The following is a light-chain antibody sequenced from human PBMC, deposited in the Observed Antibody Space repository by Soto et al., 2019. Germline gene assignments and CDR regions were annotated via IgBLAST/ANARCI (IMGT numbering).Light chain of an antibody. Sequence: QSALTQPRSVSGSPGQSVTISCTGTSSDVGGYNYVSWYQQHPGKAPKLMIYDVSKRPSGVPDRFSGSKSGNTASLTISGLQAEDEADYYCWSYAGSSKLFGGGTKLTVL. V-gene: IGLV2-11*01. J-gene: IGLJ2*01. CDR3: WSYAGSSKL. CDR1: SSDVGGYNY. CDR2: DVS.